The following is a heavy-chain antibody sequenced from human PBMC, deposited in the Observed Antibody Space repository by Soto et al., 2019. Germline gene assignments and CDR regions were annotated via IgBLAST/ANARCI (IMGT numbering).Heavy chain of an antibody. V-gene: IGHV1-18*01. Sequence: QVQLEQSGAEVKKPGASVKVSCKASGYTFASYAISWMRQAPGQGVEWMGWISAYNGNTNYAQKRQGRVPITTNTSSSTAYMELRSLISDDTAVYYCARDPPPPDYWGQGTLVTVSS. CDR1: GYTFASYA. J-gene: IGHJ4*02. CDR2: ISAYNGNT. CDR3: ARDPPPPDY.